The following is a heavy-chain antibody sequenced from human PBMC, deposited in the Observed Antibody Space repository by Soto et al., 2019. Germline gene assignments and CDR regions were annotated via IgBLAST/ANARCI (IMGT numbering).Heavy chain of an antibody. J-gene: IGHJ6*02. D-gene: IGHD6-13*01. V-gene: IGHV1-8*01. Sequence: QVQLVQSGAEVKKPGASVKVSCKASGYTFTSYDINWVRQATGQGLEWMGWMNPNSGNTGYAQKFQGRVTMTRNTSISTAYMALSSLRSEDTAVYYCAREGPASSSWYSYYYYGMDVWGQGTTVTVSS. CDR1: GYTFTSYD. CDR3: AREGPASSSWYSYYYYGMDV. CDR2: MNPNSGNT.